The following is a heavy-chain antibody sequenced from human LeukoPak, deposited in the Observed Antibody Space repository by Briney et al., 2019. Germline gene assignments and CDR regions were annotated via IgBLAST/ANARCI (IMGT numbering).Heavy chain of an antibody. CDR3: ARDLTTVTTFRHYFDY. D-gene: IGHD4-11*01. J-gene: IGHJ4*02. Sequence: ASVKVSCKASGGTFISYAISWVRQAPGQGLEWMGGIIPIFGTANYAQKFQGRVTITADESTSTAYMELSSLRSEDTAVYYCARDLTTVTTFRHYFDYWGQGTLVTVSS. V-gene: IGHV1-69*01. CDR1: GGTFISYA. CDR2: IIPIFGTA.